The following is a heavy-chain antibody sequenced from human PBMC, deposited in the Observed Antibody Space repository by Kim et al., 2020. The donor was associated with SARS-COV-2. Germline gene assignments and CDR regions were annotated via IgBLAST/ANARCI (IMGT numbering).Heavy chain of an antibody. CDR1: GFTFSRYN. Sequence: GGSLRLSCAASGFTFSRYNMNWVRQAPGKGLEWLSYISTSSSRIYYADSVKGRFTISRDNAQNSLYLQMNSLRDEDTAVYYCARAYDFDSSGYYWGLGALVTVSS. CDR2: ISTSSSRI. D-gene: IGHD3-22*01. V-gene: IGHV3-48*02. CDR3: ARAYDFDSSGYY. J-gene: IGHJ4*02.